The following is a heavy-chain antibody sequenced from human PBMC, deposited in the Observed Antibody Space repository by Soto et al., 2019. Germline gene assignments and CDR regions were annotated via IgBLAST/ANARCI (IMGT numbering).Heavy chain of an antibody. CDR1: GFTFSSYG. Sequence: QVQLVESGGGVVQPGRSLRLSCAASGFTFSSYGMHWVRQAPGKGLEWVSLISYDVINKYYADSVKGRFTISRDNSKKTLFLQMNSLRAEDTAVYYCVKDELPYGGDSEFDQWGQGTLVTVSSGMDVWGQGTTVTVSS. CDR3: VKDELPYGGDSEFDQWGQGTLVTVSSGMDV. V-gene: IGHV3-30*18. D-gene: IGHD2-21*02. J-gene: IGHJ6*02. CDR2: ISYDVINK.